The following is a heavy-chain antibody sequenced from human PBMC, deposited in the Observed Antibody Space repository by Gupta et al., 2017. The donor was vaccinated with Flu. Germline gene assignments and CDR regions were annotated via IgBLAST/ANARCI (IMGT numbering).Heavy chain of an antibody. D-gene: IGHD4-11*01. CDR3: ARDRAYNCFDY. V-gene: IGHV3-7*01. J-gene: IGHJ4*02. CDR1: GFPFRRSW. CDR2: INEDGSTK. Sequence: EVPLVESGGGLVQPGGSLRLSCAASGFPFRRSWMTWVRQAPGKGLEWVANINEDGSTKNYMDSVMGRFTISRDNAKNSLFLQMDSLRAEDTAVYYCARDRAYNCFDYWGQGTLVTVSS.